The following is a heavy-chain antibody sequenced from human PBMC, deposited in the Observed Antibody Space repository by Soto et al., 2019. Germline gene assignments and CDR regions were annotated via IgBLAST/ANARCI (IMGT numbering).Heavy chain of an antibody. CDR1: GFTFSSYE. D-gene: IGHD3-22*01. V-gene: IGHV3-48*03. CDR3: ASWDSSGSGY. Sequence: PGRSLRLSCAASGFTFSSYEMNWVRQAPGKGLEWVSYITGSGTTIYYADSVKGRFTISRDNAKNSLYLQMNSLRVEDTAVYYFASWDSSGSGYWGQGA. J-gene: IGHJ4*02. CDR2: ITGSGTTI.